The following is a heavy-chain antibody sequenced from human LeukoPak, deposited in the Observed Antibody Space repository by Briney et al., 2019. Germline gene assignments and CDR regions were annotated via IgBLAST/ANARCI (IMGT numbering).Heavy chain of an antibody. V-gene: IGHV3-21*01. J-gene: IGHJ1*01. CDR1: GFTFSNYS. D-gene: IGHD4-17*01. CDR3: AHTVTPRYFQF. Sequence: GGSLRLSCAASGFTFSNYSMAWVRQAPGKGLEWVSFISSSSSYIYYADSVKGRFTISRDNAKNSLYLQMNSLRTEDTALYYCAHTVTPRYFQFWGRGTLVTVSS. CDR2: ISSSSSYI.